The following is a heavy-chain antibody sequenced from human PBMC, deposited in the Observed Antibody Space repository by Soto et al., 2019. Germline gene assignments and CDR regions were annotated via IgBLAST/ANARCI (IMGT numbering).Heavy chain of an antibody. CDR1: GFSLTTSGMY. Sequence: SGPTLVNPTQTLKLTCTFSGFSLTTSGMYVSWIRQPPGKALEWLALIDWDDDKYYSTSLKTRLTISKDTSQNHVVLTMTNIDPVDTATYYCARILSSSRGKRFDYWGQGTLVTVSS. CDR2: IDWDDDK. J-gene: IGHJ4*02. V-gene: IGHV2-70*01. CDR3: ARILSSSRGKRFDY. D-gene: IGHD6-13*01.